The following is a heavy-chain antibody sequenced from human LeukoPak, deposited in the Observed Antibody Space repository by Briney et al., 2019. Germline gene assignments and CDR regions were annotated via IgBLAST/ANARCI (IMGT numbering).Heavy chain of an antibody. CDR1: GYSISSGYY. Sequence: PSETLSLTCTVSGYSISSGYYWGWIRQPPGKGLEWIGSIDHSGSTYFIPSLKSRVTISVDTSKNQFSLKLSSVTAADTAVYYCARDLSYCSGDRCYSSGYWGQGTLVTVSS. V-gene: IGHV4-38-2*02. J-gene: IGHJ4*02. CDR2: IDHSGST. D-gene: IGHD2-15*01. CDR3: ARDLSYCSGDRCYSSGY.